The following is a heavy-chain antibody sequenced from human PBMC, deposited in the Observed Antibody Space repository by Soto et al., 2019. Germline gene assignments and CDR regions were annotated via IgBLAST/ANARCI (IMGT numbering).Heavy chain of an antibody. Sequence: GDSLKISCKGSGYSFTSYWIGWMRQMPGKGLEWMGIIYPGDSDTRYSPSFQGQVTISADKSISTAYLQWSRLKASDTDMYYCARNDRYYYDSSGYLYYYGMDVWGQGTTVTVYS. D-gene: IGHD3-22*01. J-gene: IGHJ6*02. CDR2: IYPGDSDT. CDR3: ARNDRYYYDSSGYLYYYGMDV. V-gene: IGHV5-51*01. CDR1: GYSFTSYW.